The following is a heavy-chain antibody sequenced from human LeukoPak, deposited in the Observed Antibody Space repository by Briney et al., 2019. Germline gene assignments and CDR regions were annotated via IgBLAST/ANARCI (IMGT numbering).Heavy chain of an antibody. CDR3: ARVRNIAAAGTFDY. J-gene: IGHJ4*02. Sequence: ASVKVSCKASGYTFTSYGISWVRQAPGQGLEWMGWISAYNGNTNYAQKLQGRVTMTTGTSTSTAYMELRSLRSDDTAVYYCARVRNIAAAGTFDYWGQGTLVTVSS. V-gene: IGHV1-18*01. CDR2: ISAYNGNT. D-gene: IGHD6-13*01. CDR1: GYTFTSYG.